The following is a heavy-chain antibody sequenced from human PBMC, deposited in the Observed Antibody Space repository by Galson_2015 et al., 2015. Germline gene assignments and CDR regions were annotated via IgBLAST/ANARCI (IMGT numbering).Heavy chain of an antibody. CDR3: ARSPYYDSSGYRTYFDY. Sequence: ETLSLTCTVSDDSISSHYWSWIRQPPGKGPEWIGHIYSGSSKYNPSLKSRVTISADTSKNQFSLKLSSVTAADTAVYYCARSPYYDSSGYRTYFDYWGQGTLVTVSS. D-gene: IGHD3-22*01. CDR2: IYSGSS. V-gene: IGHV4-59*11. CDR1: DDSISSHY. J-gene: IGHJ4*02.